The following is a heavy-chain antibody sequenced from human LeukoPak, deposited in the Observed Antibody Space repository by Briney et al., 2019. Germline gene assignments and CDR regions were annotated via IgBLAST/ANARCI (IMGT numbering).Heavy chain of an antibody. Sequence: GGSLRLSCAASGFTFTRYAMHWVRQAPGKGLEWVAVTSSDGTDKYYADSVKGRFTISRDSAKNTLYLQMNSLRAEDTAVYYCARALITMIRGVIDYWGQGTLVTVSS. CDR1: GFTFTRYA. CDR3: ARALITMIRGVIDY. CDR2: TSSDGTDK. J-gene: IGHJ4*02. V-gene: IGHV3-30-3*01. D-gene: IGHD3-10*01.